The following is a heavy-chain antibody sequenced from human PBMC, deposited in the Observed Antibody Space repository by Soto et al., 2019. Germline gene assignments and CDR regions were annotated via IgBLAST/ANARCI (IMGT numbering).Heavy chain of an antibody. J-gene: IGHJ6*02. V-gene: IGHV4-31*03. D-gene: IGHD3-10*01. CDR3: ASRTLLWFGGGGGMDV. CDR2: IYYSGST. Sequence: QVQLQESGPGLVKPSQTLSLTCTVSGGSISSGGYYWSWIRQHPGKGLEWIGYIYYSGSTYYNPSLKSRVTTSVDTSKNQFSLKLSSVTAADTAVYYCASRTLLWFGGGGGMDVWGQGTTVTVSS. CDR1: GGSISSGGYY.